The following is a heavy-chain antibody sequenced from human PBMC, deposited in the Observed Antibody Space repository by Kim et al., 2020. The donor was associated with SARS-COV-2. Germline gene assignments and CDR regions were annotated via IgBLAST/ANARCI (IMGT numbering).Heavy chain of an antibody. Sequence: SGKGRFTIPRDNSKNTLYLQMNSLRAEDTAVYYCARDQIAAAGTASVFDPWGQGTLVTVSS. D-gene: IGHD6-13*01. V-gene: IGHV3-30*01. CDR3: ARDQIAAAGTASVFDP. J-gene: IGHJ5*02.